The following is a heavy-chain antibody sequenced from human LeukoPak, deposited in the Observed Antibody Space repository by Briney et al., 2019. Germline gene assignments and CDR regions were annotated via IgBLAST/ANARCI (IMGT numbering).Heavy chain of an antibody. Sequence: ASVKVSCKASGYTFTSYGISWVRQAPGQGLEWMGWISAYNGNANYAQKLQGRVTMTTDTSTSTAYMELRSLRSDGTAVYYCARDPENYYDSSGYYSRGAFDIWGQGTMVTVSS. V-gene: IGHV1-18*01. CDR3: ARDPENYYDSSGYYSRGAFDI. CDR2: ISAYNGNA. D-gene: IGHD3-22*01. CDR1: GYTFTSYG. J-gene: IGHJ3*02.